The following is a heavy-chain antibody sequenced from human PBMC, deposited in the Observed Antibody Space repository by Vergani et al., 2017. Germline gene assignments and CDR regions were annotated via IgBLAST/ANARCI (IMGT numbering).Heavy chain of an antibody. D-gene: IGHD3-22*01. Sequence: QVQLQQWGAGLLKPSETLSLTCAVYGGSFSGYYWSWIRQPPGKGLEWIWEINHSGSTNYNPSLKSRVTISVDTSKNQFSLKLSSVTAADTAVYYCARGGSHYYDSSGYDDYWGQGTLVTVSS. V-gene: IGHV4-34*01. J-gene: IGHJ4*02. CDR3: ARGGSHYYDSSGYDDY. CDR2: INHSGST. CDR1: GGSFSGYY.